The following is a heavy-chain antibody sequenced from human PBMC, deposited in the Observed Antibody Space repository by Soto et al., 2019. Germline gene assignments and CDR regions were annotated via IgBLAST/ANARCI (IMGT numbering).Heavy chain of an antibody. D-gene: IGHD2-15*01. CDR3: ARGYCVGGTCYSLAGSFYYYMDV. J-gene: IGHJ6*03. CDR2: INRDGSVS. Sequence: EVQLVESGGGLVQPGGSLRLSCAASGFTFSNYWMYWVRQAPGKGLEWVSRINRDGSVSSYADSVKGRLTISGDNVKNALYLQMDSLRAEDTSVYYCARGYCVGGTCYSLAGSFYYYMDVWGKGTTVTVFS. CDR1: GFTFSNYW. V-gene: IGHV3-74*02.